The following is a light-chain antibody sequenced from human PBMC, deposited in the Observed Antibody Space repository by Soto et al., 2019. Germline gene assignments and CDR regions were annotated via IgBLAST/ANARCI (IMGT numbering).Light chain of an antibody. J-gene: IGKJ1*01. Sequence: DIQMTQSPSTLSASVGDRVTITCRASQTFGRCLAWFQQKPGKAPKLLIYEASNLQSGVPSRFSGSGSGTKFTLTISSLQPDDFATYYCQQYNSYLWTFGQGTKVEIK. CDR1: QTFGRC. V-gene: IGKV1-5*03. CDR3: QQYNSYLWT. CDR2: EAS.